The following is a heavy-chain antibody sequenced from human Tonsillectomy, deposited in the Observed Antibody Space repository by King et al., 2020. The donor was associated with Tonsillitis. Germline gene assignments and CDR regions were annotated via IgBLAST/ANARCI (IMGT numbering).Heavy chain of an antibody. CDR3: AKDVNSGWLYYFDY. J-gene: IGHJ4*02. V-gene: IGHV3-23*04. CDR2: ISGSGGST. D-gene: IGHD6-19*01. Sequence: DVQLVESGGGLFQPGGSLRLSCAASGFTFSNYAMSWVRQAPGKGLEWVSTISGSGGSTYYPDSVKGRFTISRYCSKNTLYLQMNSLGAEDTAVYYCAKDVNSGWLYYFDYWGQGTLVTVSS. CDR1: GFTFSNYA.